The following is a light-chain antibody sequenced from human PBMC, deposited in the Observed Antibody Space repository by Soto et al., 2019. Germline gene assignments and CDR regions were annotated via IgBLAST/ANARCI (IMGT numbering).Light chain of an antibody. CDR3: QVWDSSSDHREV. CDR1: NIGSKS. CDR2: YDS. J-gene: IGLJ7*01. V-gene: IGLV3-21*04. Sequence: SYELTQPPSVSVAPGKTGRITCGGNNIGSKSVHWYQQKPGQAPVLVIYYDSDRPSGIPERFSGSNSGNTATLTISRVEAGDEADYYCQVWDSSSDHREVFGGGTQLTVL.